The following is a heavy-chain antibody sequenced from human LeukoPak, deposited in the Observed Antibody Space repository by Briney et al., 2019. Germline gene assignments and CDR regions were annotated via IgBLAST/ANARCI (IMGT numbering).Heavy chain of an antibody. V-gene: IGHV3-15*07. CDR3: ATVIRLTNVDY. D-gene: IGHD1-1*01. Sequence: PGGSLRLSCVVSGFSFSNAWMNWLRQVPGKGLEWVGHIKSKGDGGTTDYAAPVKGRFTISRDDSRNTVFLQMNSLKTEDTAVYYCATVIRLTNVDYWGQGTLVTVSS. CDR1: GFSFSNAW. CDR2: IKSKGDGGTT. J-gene: IGHJ4*02.